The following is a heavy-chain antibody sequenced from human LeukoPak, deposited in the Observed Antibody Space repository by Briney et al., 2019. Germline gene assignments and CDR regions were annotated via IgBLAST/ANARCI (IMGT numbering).Heavy chain of an antibody. CDR2: ISGSGGST. D-gene: IGHD3-10*01. J-gene: IGHJ4*02. CDR3: AKDFMVRGVIRPDY. V-gene: IGHV3-23*01. Sequence: PGGSLRLSCAASGFTFSSYAMSWVRQAPGKGLEWVSAISGSGGSTYYADSVKGRFTISRDNSENTLYLQMNSLRAEDTAVYYCAKDFMVRGVIRPDYWGQGTLVTVSS. CDR1: GFTFSSYA.